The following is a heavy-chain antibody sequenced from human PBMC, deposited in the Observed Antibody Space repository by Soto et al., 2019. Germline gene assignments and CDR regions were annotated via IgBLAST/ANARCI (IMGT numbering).Heavy chain of an antibody. CDR1: GFTFTRNA. D-gene: IGHD3-3*01. Sequence: RLSCAGSGFTFTRNALSWVRQAPGKGLYWVSSISGSGGSTYYADSVRGRFTISRDNSKNTLYLQMNNLRAEDTALYYCAKDGGTIFGVGYYYYYGMDVWGQGTTVTVSS. CDR2: ISGSGGST. V-gene: IGHV3-23*01. CDR3: AKDGGTIFGVGYYYYYGMDV. J-gene: IGHJ6*02.